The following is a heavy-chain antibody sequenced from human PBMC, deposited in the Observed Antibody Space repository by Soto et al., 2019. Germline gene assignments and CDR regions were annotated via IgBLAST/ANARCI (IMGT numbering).Heavy chain of an antibody. CDR1: GYTFTTFW. CDR3: ARIYCTTTTCDSWCDP. J-gene: IGHJ5*02. D-gene: IGHD2-2*01. V-gene: IGHV5-10-1*01. CDR2: IDPGDTYA. Sequence: GESLKISCTGFGYTFTTFWISWVRQMPGTGLEWMGRIDPGDTYATYSPAFQGHVTISADKATSTAYLQWSSLKASDTAMYFCARIYCTTTTCDSWCDPWGQGTLVTVSS.